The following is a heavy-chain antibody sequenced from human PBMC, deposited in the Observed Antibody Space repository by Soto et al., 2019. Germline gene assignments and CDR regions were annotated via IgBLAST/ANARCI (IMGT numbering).Heavy chain of an antibody. D-gene: IGHD6-19*01. CDR3: ARHSPVQWMADNWFDH. CDR1: GVTFSRQD. Sequence: SVKVSCKASGVTFSRQDMRWVRQAPGQGLEWMGGIIPIFGTPQYAEKFQDRVTITADESTSTAYMELSSLTSEDTAVYYCARHSPVQWMADNWFDHWGQGTLVTVSS. V-gene: IGHV1-69*13. CDR2: IIPIFGTP. J-gene: IGHJ5*02.